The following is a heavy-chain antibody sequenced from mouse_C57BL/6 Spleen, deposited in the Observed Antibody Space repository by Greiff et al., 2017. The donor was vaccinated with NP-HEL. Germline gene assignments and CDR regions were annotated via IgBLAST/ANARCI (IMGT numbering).Heavy chain of an antibody. Sequence: QVHVKQPGAELVRPGSSVKLSCKASGYTFTSYWMHWVKQRPIQGLEWIGNIDPSDSETHYNQKFKDKATLTVDKSSSTAYMQLSSLTSEDSAVYYCARHREVFDYWGQGTTLTVSS. D-gene: IGHD2-14*01. J-gene: IGHJ2*01. V-gene: IGHV1-52*01. CDR2: IDPSDSET. CDR3: ARHREVFDY. CDR1: GYTFTSYW.